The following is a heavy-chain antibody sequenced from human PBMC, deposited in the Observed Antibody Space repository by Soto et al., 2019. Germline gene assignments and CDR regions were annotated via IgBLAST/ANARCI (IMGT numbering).Heavy chain of an antibody. CDR3: ARDRTPPHCSSTSCYHYWYFDL. D-gene: IGHD2-2*01. Sequence: PGGSLRLSCAASGFTFSSYSMNWVRQAPGKGLEWVSSINSSSSYIYYADSVKGRFTISRDNAKNSLYLQMNSLRAEDTAVYYCARDRTPPHCSSTSCYHYWYFDLWGRGTLVTVSS. V-gene: IGHV3-21*01. CDR1: GFTFSSYS. CDR2: INSSSSYI. J-gene: IGHJ2*01.